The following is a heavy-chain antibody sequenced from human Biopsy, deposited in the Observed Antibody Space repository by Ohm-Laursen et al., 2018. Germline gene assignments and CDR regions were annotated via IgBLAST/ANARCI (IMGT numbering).Heavy chain of an antibody. Sequence: SLRLSCAAAGFKFDDYAMHWVRQTPGKGLEWVSGMSRNNGFIGYADSVRGRFTISRDNGQNSLYLQMNNLITKDTAVYYCTRDISPSTFPENTLDIWGQGTMVTVSS. V-gene: IGHV3-9*01. CDR1: GFKFDDYA. CDR2: MSRNNGFI. D-gene: IGHD2/OR15-2a*01. CDR3: TRDISPSTFPENTLDI. J-gene: IGHJ3*02.